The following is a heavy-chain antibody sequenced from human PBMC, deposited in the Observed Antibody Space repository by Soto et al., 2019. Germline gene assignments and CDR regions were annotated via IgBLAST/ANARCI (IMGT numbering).Heavy chain of an antibody. J-gene: IGHJ6*02. CDR3: ARDSRETMVRGVIPSYYYYYGMDV. Sequence: RASVKVSCKASGYTFTSYGISWVRQAPGQGLEWMGWISAYNGNTNYAQKLQGRVTMTTDTSTSTAYMELRSLRSDDTAVYYCARDSRETMVRGVIPSYYYYYGMDVRGQGTTVTVSS. D-gene: IGHD3-10*01. CDR1: GYTFTSYG. CDR2: ISAYNGNT. V-gene: IGHV1-18*01.